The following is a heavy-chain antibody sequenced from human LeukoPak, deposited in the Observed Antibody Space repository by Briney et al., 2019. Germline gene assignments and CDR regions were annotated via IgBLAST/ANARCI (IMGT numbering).Heavy chain of an antibody. CDR2: IWNDGSNK. D-gene: IGHD3-10*01. CDR1: GFTFSNFG. Sequence: PGRSVRLSCAASGFTFSNFGLNWVRQAPGKGLEWVAVIWNDGSNKYYADSVKGRFTISRDNSKNTLYLQMNSLRAEDTAVYSCARASGPFDYWGQGTLVTVSS. V-gene: IGHV3-33*08. J-gene: IGHJ4*02. CDR3: ARASGPFDY.